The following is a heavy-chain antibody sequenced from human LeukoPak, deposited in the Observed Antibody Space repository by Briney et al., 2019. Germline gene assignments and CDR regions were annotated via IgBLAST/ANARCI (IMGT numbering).Heavy chain of an antibody. J-gene: IGHJ4*02. CDR2: ITESGSDT. Sequence: GGSLRLSCAASGFTFSSYTMTWVRQAPGKGLEWVSAITESGSDTYYADSVKGRFTISRDNSKNTLYLQMNSLRAEDTAVYYCAKMGTVTRTGYFDYWGQGTLVIVSS. V-gene: IGHV3-23*01. CDR1: GFTFSSYT. CDR3: AKMGTVTRTGYFDY. D-gene: IGHD4-11*01.